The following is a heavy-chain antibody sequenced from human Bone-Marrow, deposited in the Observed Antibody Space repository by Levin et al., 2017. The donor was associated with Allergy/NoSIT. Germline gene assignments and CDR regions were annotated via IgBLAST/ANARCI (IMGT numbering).Heavy chain of an antibody. CDR2: IYYTGSA. CDR3: ARERGWQLDY. CDR1: GGSISSGEYY. D-gene: IGHD6-6*01. Sequence: SCTVSGGSISSGEYYWSWIRQHPGKGLEYIGYIYYTGSAYYTPSLKSRVNISLDTSKNQFFLKLTSVTAADTAVYYCARERGWQLDYWGQGTLVTVSS. J-gene: IGHJ4*02. V-gene: IGHV4-31*03.